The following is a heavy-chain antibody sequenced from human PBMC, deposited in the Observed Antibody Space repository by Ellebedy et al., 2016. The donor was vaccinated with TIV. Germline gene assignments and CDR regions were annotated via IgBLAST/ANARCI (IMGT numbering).Heavy chain of an antibody. CDR1: GGSISSSSYY. V-gene: IGHV4-39*07. CDR3: ARYSIDWYYFGH. CDR2: IYYSGST. D-gene: IGHD6-19*01. J-gene: IGHJ4*02. Sequence: MPSETLSLTCTVSGGSISSSSYYWSWISQPPGKELEWIGSIYYSGSTYTNPSLNSRVTISEDTSKNQFSLKLSSVTAADTAVYYCARYSIDWYYFGHWGQGTLVTVSS.